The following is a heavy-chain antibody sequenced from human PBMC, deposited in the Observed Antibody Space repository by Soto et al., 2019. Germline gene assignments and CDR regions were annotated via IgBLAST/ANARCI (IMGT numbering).Heavy chain of an antibody. CDR3: ARPSRCSGGSCYRFDY. V-gene: IGHV3-48*01. CDR2: ISSSSSTI. Sequence: PGGSLRLSCAASGFTFSSYSMDWVRQAPGKGLEWVSYISSSSSTIYYADSVKGRFTISRDNAKNSLYLQMNSLRAEDTAVYYCARPSRCSGGSCYRFDYWGQGTLVTVSS. CDR1: GFTFSSYS. D-gene: IGHD2-15*01. J-gene: IGHJ4*02.